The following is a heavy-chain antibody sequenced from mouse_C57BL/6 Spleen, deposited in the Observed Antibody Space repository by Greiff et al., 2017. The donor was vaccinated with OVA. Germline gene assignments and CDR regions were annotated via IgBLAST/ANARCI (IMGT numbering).Heavy chain of an antibody. Sequence: VQLVESGAELVRPGASVTLSCKASGYTFTDYEMHWVKQTPVHGLEWIGAIDPETGGTAYNQKFKGKAILTADKSSSTAYMELRSLTSEDSAVYYCTTLYYGNPFAYWGQGTLVTVSA. CDR2: IDPETGGT. V-gene: IGHV1-15*01. D-gene: IGHD2-1*01. CDR3: TTLYYGNPFAY. CDR1: GYTFTDYE. J-gene: IGHJ3*01.